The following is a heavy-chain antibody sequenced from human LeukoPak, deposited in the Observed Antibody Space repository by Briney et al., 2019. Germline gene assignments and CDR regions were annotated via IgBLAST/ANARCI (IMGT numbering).Heavy chain of an antibody. D-gene: IGHD2-15*01. CDR3: AKDMRGLLRTLDF. Sequence: GGSLRLSCAASGFTFSSYAMSWVRQAPGKGLEWVSAISGSGGSTFYADSVRGRFTISRDNSKNTLYLQMNSLRAEDTALYYCAKDMRGLLRTLDFWGQGILVTVSS. CDR2: ISGSGGST. V-gene: IGHV3-23*01. J-gene: IGHJ4*02. CDR1: GFTFSSYA.